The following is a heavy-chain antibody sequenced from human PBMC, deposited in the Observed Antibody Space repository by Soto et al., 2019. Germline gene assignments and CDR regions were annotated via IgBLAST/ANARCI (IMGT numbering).Heavy chain of an antibody. V-gene: IGHV3-30*18. CDR2: ISYDGNNK. CDR3: AKNLVVGATNAFDI. Sequence: GGSLRLSCAASGFTFSTYGIHWVRQAPGKGLEWVAVISYDGNNKYYADSVKGRFTVSRDNSKNMLFLQMNSLRAEDTAVYYCAKNLVVGATNAFDIWGQGTMVTVSS. D-gene: IGHD1-26*01. J-gene: IGHJ3*02. CDR1: GFTFSTYG.